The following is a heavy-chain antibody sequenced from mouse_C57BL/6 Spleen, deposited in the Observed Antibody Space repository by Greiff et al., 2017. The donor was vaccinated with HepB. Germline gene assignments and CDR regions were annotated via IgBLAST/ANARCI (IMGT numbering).Heavy chain of an antibody. CDR3: ARSYYGSSYDYFDY. J-gene: IGHJ2*01. CDR2: IDPSDSYT. D-gene: IGHD1-1*01. CDR1: GYTFTSYW. Sequence: QVHVKQPGAELVKPGASVKLSCKASGYTFTSYWMQWVKQRPGQGLEWIGEIDPSDSYTNYNQKFKGKATLTVDTSSSTAYMQLSSLTSEDSAVYYCARSYYGSSYDYFDYWGQGTTLTVSS. V-gene: IGHV1-50*01.